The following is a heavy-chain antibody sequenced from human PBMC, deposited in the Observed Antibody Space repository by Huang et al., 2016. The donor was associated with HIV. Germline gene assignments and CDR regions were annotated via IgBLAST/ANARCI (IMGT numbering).Heavy chain of an antibody. CDR2: IKIDGRTT. CDR1: GFKFSKYW. V-gene: IGHV3-74*01. Sequence: EEHLVESGGGLVQPGGSLILACEASGFKFSKYWMQWVRQAPGKGLMWVSRIKIDGRTTDYADSVKGRFTISRDNAKNTLYLQMSSLTAEDTAIYYCARAGGFEIWGQGTVVTVSS. J-gene: IGHJ3*02. CDR3: ARAGGFEI. D-gene: IGHD2-15*01.